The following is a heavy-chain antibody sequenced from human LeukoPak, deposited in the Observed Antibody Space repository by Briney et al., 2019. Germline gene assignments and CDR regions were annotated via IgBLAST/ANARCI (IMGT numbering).Heavy chain of an antibody. CDR1: GFTFSSYG. V-gene: IGHV3-33*01. CDR3: ARLKGFKAAPADY. CDR2: IWYDGSNE. Sequence: GGSLRLSCAASGFTFSSYGMHWVRQAPGKGLKWVAVIWYDGSNEYYADSVKGRFTISRDNSKNTLYLQMNSLRAEDTAVYYCARLKGFKAAPADYWGQGTLVTVSS. D-gene: IGHD6-13*01. J-gene: IGHJ4*02.